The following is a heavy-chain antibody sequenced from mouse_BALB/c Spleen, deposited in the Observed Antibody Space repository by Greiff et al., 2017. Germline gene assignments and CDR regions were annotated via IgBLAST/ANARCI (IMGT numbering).Heavy chain of an antibody. CDR1: GFTFSSFG. CDR3: ARYSSGYAMDY. V-gene: IGHV5-17*02. D-gene: IGHD3-1*01. Sequence: EVKLMESGGGLVQPGGSRKLSCAASGFTFSSFGMHWVRQAPEKGLEWVAYISSGSSTIYYADTVKGRFTISRDNPKKTLFLQMTSLRSEDTAMYYCARYSSGYAMDYWGQGTSVTVSS. CDR2: ISSGSSTI. J-gene: IGHJ4*01.